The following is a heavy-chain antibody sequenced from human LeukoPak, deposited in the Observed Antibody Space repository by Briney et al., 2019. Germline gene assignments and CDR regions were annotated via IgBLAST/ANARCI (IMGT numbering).Heavy chain of an antibody. CDR1: GGSISSSGYY. V-gene: IGHV4-39*01. CDR2: IYYSGST. CDR3: ARHGYSSSWYPIDY. Sequence: SETLSLTCTVSGGSISSSGYYWGWIRQPPGKGLEWIGSIYYSGSTYYSPSLKSRVTISVDTSKNQFSLNLSSVTAADTAVYYRARHGYSSSWYPIDYWGQGTLVTVSS. J-gene: IGHJ4*02. D-gene: IGHD6-13*01.